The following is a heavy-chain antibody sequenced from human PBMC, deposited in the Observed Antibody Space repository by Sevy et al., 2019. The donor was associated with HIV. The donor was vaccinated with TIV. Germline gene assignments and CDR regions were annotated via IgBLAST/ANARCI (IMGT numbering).Heavy chain of an antibody. CDR3: TTDGGGYNYGYSFDY. D-gene: IGHD5-18*01. V-gene: IGHV3-48*01. J-gene: IGHJ4*02. CDR2: ITTSGGTI. CDR1: GFTFSSYD. Sequence: GGSLRLSCAASGFTFSSYDMDWVRQAPGKGLEWVSFITTSGGTIYYADSVKGRFTVSRDSAENSLYLQMNSLKTEDTAVYYCTTDGGGYNYGYSFDYWGQGTLVTVSS.